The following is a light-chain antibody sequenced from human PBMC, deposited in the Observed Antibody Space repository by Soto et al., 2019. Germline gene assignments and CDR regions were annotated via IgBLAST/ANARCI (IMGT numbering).Light chain of an antibody. CDR1: SSDVGGYNY. CDR3: SSYTSRSSHYV. V-gene: IGLV2-14*01. J-gene: IGLJ1*01. Sequence: QLVLTQPASVSGSPGQSITISCTGTSSDVGGYNYVSWYQQHPGKAPKLMIYEVSNRPSGVSNRFFGSKSGNAASLTISGLQAEDEADYYCSSYTSRSSHYVFGTGTKLTVL. CDR2: EVS.